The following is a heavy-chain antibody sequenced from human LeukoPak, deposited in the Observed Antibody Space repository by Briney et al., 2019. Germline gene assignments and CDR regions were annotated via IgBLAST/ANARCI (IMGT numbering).Heavy chain of an antibody. CDR1: GGSFSGYY. D-gene: IGHD2-21*01. CDR3: ARSKPRLGRNYYYYYMDV. V-gene: IGHV4-34*01. Sequence: SETLSLTCAVYGGSFSGYYWSWIRQPPGKGLEWLGEINQSGSTNYNPSLKSRVTISVDTSKNQFSLKLSSVTAADTAVYYCARSKPRLGRNYYYYYMDVWGKGTTVTVSS. J-gene: IGHJ6*03. CDR2: INQSGST.